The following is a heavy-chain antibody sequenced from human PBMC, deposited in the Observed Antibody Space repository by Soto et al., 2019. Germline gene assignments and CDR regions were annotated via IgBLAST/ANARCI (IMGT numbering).Heavy chain of an antibody. J-gene: IGHJ5*02. D-gene: IGHD3-16*01. CDR1: GFAFSGSA. CDR2: IRSKGHNYAT. Sequence: HPGGSLRLSCAASGFAFSGSAMYWVRQASGKGPEWVGRIRSKGHNYATEYAASVKGRFTISRDDSKNTAYLQMNSLQTEDTAVYYCTRDLFSYDYSGILWFDPSGKGTLVTSPQ. V-gene: IGHV3-73*01. CDR3: TRDLFSYDYSGILWFDP.